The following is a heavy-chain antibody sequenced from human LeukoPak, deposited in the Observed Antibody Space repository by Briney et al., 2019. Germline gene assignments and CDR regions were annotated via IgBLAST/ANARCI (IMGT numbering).Heavy chain of an antibody. D-gene: IGHD2-15*01. Sequence: SVKVSCKASGGTFSSYAISWVRQAPGQGLEWMGGIIPIFGTANYAQKFQGRVTITADEATSTAYMELSSLRSEDTAVYYCARVGPGGSCPGDWGQGTLVTVSS. V-gene: IGHV1-69*13. J-gene: IGHJ4*02. CDR2: IIPIFGTA. CDR3: ARVGPGGSCPGD. CDR1: GGTFSSYA.